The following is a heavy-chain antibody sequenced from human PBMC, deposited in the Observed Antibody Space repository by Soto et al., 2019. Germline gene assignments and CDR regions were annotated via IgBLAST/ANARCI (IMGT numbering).Heavy chain of an antibody. D-gene: IGHD3-3*01. CDR1: GFTFSSYS. J-gene: IGHJ5*02. CDR2: ISSSSSTI. V-gene: IGHV3-48*01. CDR3: ARDGLRFLEWLLRPSFDP. Sequence: EVQLVESGGGLVQPGGSLRLSCAASGFTFSSYSMNWVRQAPGKGLEWVSYISSSSSTIYYADSVKGRFTISRANAKNSLYLQMNGLRAEDTAVYYCARDGLRFLEWLLRPSFDPWGQGTLVTVSS.